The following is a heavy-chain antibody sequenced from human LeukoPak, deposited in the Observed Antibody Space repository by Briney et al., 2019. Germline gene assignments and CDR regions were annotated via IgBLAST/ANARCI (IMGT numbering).Heavy chain of an antibody. D-gene: IGHD3-3*01. Sequence: ASVKVSCKASGYTFTSYGISWVRQAPGQGVEWMGWISAYNGNTNYAQKLQGRVTMTTDTSTSTAYMELRSLRSDDTAVYYCARDLSELRFLEWLSHDNWFDPWGQGTLVTVSS. V-gene: IGHV1-18*01. CDR3: ARDLSELRFLEWLSHDNWFDP. J-gene: IGHJ5*02. CDR1: GYTFTSYG. CDR2: ISAYNGNT.